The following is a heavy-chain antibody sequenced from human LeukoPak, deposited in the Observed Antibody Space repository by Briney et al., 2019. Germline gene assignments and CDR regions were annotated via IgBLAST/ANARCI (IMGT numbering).Heavy chain of an antibody. Sequence: SVKVSCKASGGTFSSCAISWVRQAPGQGLEWMGRIIPILGIANYAQKFQGRVTFTADKSTSTAYMELSSLRSEDTAVYYCARDINRWLHTPAGMDVWGQGTTVTVSS. CDR3: ARDINRWLHTPAGMDV. V-gene: IGHV1-69*04. J-gene: IGHJ6*02. CDR2: IIPILGIA. D-gene: IGHD5-12*01. CDR1: GGTFSSCA.